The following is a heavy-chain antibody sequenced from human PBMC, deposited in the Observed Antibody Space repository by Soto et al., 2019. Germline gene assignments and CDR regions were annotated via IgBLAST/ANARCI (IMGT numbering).Heavy chain of an antibody. CDR2: ISGSGGST. CDR1: GFTFSSYA. J-gene: IGHJ6*03. V-gene: IGHV3-23*01. CDR3: AKDPWVRGVLLFLGYYYMDV. D-gene: IGHD3-10*01. Sequence: EVQLLESGGGLVQPGGSLRLSCAASGFTFSSYAMSWVRQAPGKGLEWVSAISGSGGSTYYADSVKGRFTISRDNSKNTLYLQMNSLRAEDTAVYYCAKDPWVRGVLLFLGYYYMDVWGKGTTVTVSS.